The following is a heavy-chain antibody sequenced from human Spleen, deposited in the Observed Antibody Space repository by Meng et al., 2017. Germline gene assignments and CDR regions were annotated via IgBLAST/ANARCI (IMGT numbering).Heavy chain of an antibody. Sequence: SETLSLTCTVSGGSISSYYWSWIRQPAGKGLEWIGRIYTSGSTNYNPSLKSRVTMSVDTSQNNLSLKLSSVTAAGSAVYYCARGPTTMAHDFDYWGQGTLVTVSS. D-gene: IGHD4-11*01. V-gene: IGHV4-4*07. CDR2: IYTSGST. J-gene: IGHJ4*02. CDR1: GGSISSYY. CDR3: ARGPTTMAHDFDY.